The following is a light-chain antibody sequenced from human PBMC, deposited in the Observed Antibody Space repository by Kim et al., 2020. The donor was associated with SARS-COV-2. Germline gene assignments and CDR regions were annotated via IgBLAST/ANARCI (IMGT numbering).Light chain of an antibody. CDR1: QSISSW. CDR3: QQYNSYLYN. Sequence: SASVGDRVTITCRASQSISSWLAWYQQKPGKAPKLLIYKASSLESGVPSRFSGSGSGTEFTLTISSLQPDDFATYYCQQYNSYLYNFGQGTKLEI. V-gene: IGKV1-5*03. CDR2: KAS. J-gene: IGKJ2*01.